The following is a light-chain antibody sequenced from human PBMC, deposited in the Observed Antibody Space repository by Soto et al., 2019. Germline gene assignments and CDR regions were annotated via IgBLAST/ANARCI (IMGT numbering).Light chain of an antibody. Sequence: IVLTPSPGTLSLSPVERATLSCRASQSVSSSYLAWYQQKPGQAPRLLIYGAFSRATGVPDRFSGSGSGTDFTLTISRLEPEDFAVYYCQQRSKWPITFGQGTRLEIK. J-gene: IGKJ5*01. V-gene: IGKV3D-20*02. CDR1: QSVSSSY. CDR2: GAF. CDR3: QQRSKWPIT.